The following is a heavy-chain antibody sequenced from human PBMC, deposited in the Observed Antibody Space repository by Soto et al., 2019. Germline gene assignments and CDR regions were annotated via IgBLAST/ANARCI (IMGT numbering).Heavy chain of an antibody. J-gene: IGHJ4*02. D-gene: IGHD3-22*01. CDR3: AKGSYSSGYSPFDY. V-gene: IGHV3-9*01. Sequence: GGSLRLSCAASGFTFDDYAMHWVRQAPGKGLEWVSGISWNSGSIGYADSVKGRFTISRDNAKNSLYLQMNSLRAEDTALYCCAKGSYSSGYSPFDYWGQGTLVTVSS. CDR2: ISWNSGSI. CDR1: GFTFDDYA.